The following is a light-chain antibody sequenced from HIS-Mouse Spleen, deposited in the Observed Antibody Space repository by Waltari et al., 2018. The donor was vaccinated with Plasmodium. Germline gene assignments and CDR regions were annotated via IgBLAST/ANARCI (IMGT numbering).Light chain of an antibody. V-gene: IGLV2-11*01. CDR1: SSDVGGYNS. Sequence: QSALPQPRPVSGSPGQSVTISCTGTSSDVGGYNSVSRYQQHPGKAPKLMLHDVSQRPPGLPVRCTGYKSGNTAYLTFSGLQAEDEADYYCCADAGSYCVFGTGTKVTVL. CDR2: DVS. J-gene: IGLJ1*01. CDR3: CADAGSYCV.